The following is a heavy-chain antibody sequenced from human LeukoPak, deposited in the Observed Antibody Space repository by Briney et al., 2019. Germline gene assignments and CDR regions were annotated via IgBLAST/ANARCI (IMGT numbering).Heavy chain of an antibody. CDR3: ARAPPGSGYYYYMDV. V-gene: IGHV3-7*01. Sequence: GGSLRLSCAASGFTFSSYWMSWVRQAPGKGLEWVANIKQDGSEKYYVDSVKGRFTISRDNAKNSLYLQMNSLRAEDTAVYYCARAPPGSGYYYYMDVWGKGTTVTVSS. CDR2: IKQDGSEK. D-gene: IGHD3-10*01. J-gene: IGHJ6*03. CDR1: GFTFSSYW.